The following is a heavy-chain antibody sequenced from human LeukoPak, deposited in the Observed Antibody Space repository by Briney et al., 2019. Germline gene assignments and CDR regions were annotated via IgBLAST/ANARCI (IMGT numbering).Heavy chain of an antibody. V-gene: IGHV4-34*01. D-gene: IGHD6-13*01. CDR3: ARLVAAAGTSGD. J-gene: IGHJ4*02. CDR1: GFTFSSYA. Sequence: TGGSLRLSCAASGFTFSSYAMSWIRQPPGKGLEWIGEINHSGSTNYNPSLKSRVTISVDTSKNQFSLKLSSVTAADTAVYYCARLVAAAGTSGDWGQGTLVTVSS. CDR2: INHSGST.